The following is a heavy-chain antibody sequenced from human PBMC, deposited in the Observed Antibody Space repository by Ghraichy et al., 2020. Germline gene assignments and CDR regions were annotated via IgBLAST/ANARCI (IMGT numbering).Heavy chain of an antibody. CDR2: IARDGSIK. J-gene: IGHJ2*01. Sequence: GGSLRLSCAASGFTFNSDSMHWVRQAPGKGLEWVAVIARDGSIKYYGESMKGRFTTSRDNSNNMLYLQMNSLRVEDTAVYFCAKEWGFDNWYFDLWGRGTLVTVSS. V-gene: IGHV3-30*18. CDR3: AKEWGFDNWYFDL. D-gene: IGHD3-9*01. CDR1: GFTFNSDS.